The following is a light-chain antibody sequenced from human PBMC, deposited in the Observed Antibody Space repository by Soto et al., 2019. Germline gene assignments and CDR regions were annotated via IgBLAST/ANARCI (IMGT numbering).Light chain of an antibody. V-gene: IGKV3-11*01. CDR2: GAF. CDR1: PSVANF. Sequence: EIVLIQSPATLSFSPGERATLSCRASPSVANFVAWYQQKPGQAPRLLIYGAFNRATGIPARFSGSGSGTDFTLTISSLEPEDAAVYYCQQRNVWPPVTVGQGTRLEIK. J-gene: IGKJ5*01. CDR3: QQRNVWPPVT.